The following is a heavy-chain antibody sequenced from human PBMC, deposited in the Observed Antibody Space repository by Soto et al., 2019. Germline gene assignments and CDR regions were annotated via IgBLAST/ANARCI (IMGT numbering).Heavy chain of an antibody. J-gene: IGHJ4*02. Sequence: PSETLSLTCTVSGDSVSSVGFHWAWLRRPPGKGLEWIGYIYNGGSTYCRPSLESRMRMSLDATRNHYSLRLTSVTAADTAVYFCARAPVGLDTISYFDYWGQGKLVTSPQ. CDR3: ARAPVGLDTISYFDY. V-gene: IGHV4-30-4*01. CDR1: GDSVSSVGFH. CDR2: IYNGGST. D-gene: IGHD3-3*01.